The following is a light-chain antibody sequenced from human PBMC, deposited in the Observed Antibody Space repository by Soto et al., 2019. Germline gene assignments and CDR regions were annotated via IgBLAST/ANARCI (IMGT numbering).Light chain of an antibody. CDR2: GAS. CDR1: QCVSNNY. V-gene: IGKV3-20*01. CDR3: QQYGSSGT. J-gene: IGKJ1*01. Sequence: IVLPQSPGTLSLSPGERATLSCRASQCVSNNYLACYQQKPGQAPRLLIYGASNGAAGIPDRCSGSGSGTDITLTISRLEPEDFAVYYCQQYGSSGTFGQGTKVDIK.